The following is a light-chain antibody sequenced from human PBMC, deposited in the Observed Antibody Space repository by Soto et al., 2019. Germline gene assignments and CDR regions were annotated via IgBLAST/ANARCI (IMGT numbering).Light chain of an antibody. CDR1: SSDVGAYNW. Sequence: QSVLTQPRSVSGSPGQSVTISCAGTSSDVGAYNWVSWYQQHPGNVPKLIIYDVTRRPSGVPDRFSGSKSGNTASLTISGLQADDEADYYCGSYAGSYTLVFGGGTKLTVL. CDR2: DVT. J-gene: IGLJ3*02. CDR3: GSYAGSYTLV. V-gene: IGLV2-11*01.